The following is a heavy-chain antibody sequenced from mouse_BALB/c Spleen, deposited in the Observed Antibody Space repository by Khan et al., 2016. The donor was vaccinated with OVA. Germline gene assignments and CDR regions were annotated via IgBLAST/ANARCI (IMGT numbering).Heavy chain of an antibody. CDR1: GYTFINYW. CDR2: INPSTAYT. D-gene: IGHD1-1*01. Sequence: QVQLQQSGAELAKPGASVKMSFKASGYTFINYWILWVKQRPGQGLEWIGYINPSTAYTEYNQNFKDKATLTADKSSRTAYIQLSSLTSEDSAVYYCARRGLRWDFDYWGQGTTLTVSS. V-gene: IGHV1-7*01. CDR3: ARRGLRWDFDY. J-gene: IGHJ2*01.